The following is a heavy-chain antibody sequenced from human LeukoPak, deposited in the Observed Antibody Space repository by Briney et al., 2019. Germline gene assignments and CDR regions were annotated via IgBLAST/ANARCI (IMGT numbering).Heavy chain of an antibody. CDR3: ARDASSGYYGMDV. V-gene: IGHV4-39*02. CDR2: INYSGST. J-gene: IGHJ6*02. D-gene: IGHD3-10*01. CDR1: GGSISSTSYY. Sequence: SETLSLTCTVSGGSISSTSYYWGWIRQPPGKGLEWIGTINYSGSTYYNPSLKSRVTISIDTSKNHFSLKLSSVTAADTAVYYCARDASSGYYGMDVWGQGTTVTVSS.